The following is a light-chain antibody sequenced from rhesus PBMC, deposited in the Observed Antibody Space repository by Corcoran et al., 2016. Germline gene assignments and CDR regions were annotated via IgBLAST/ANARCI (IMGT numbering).Light chain of an antibody. Sequence: DIQMTQSPSALSASVGDRVTISCRASQNIYSNLAWYQQKPGKAPKLLIYAASSLQTGIPSLFSGSGSRTDFTLTISSLQPEESAAYYCQHYYDNPDSFGQGTKVEIK. CDR2: AAS. CDR1: QNIYSN. J-gene: IGKJ2*01. CDR3: QHYYDNPDS. V-gene: IGKV1S12*01.